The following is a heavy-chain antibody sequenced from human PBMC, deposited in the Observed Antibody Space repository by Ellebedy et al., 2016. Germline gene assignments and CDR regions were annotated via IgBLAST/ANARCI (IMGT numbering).Heavy chain of an antibody. Sequence: GESLKISXAASGFTFSDYHMNWVRQAPGEGLEWVSSISSTSSYIYYADSLKGRFTISRDNAKNSLYLQVDSLRAEDTAVYYCASSAQYCRSISCFDYWGQGTLVTVSS. CDR2: ISSTSSYI. CDR3: ASSAQYCRSISCFDY. CDR1: GFTFSDYH. J-gene: IGHJ4*02. V-gene: IGHV3-21*01. D-gene: IGHD2-2*01.